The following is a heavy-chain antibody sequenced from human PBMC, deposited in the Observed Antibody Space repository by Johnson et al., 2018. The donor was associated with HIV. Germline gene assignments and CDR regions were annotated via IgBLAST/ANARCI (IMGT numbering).Heavy chain of an antibody. Sequence: QVHLVESGGGVVQPGRSLRLSGAASGFTFSSYAMHWVRQAPGKGLEWVAVISYDGSNKYYADSVKGRFNISRDNAKNSLYLQMNSLRAEDTALYYCAKDRKGSSSWLRSGVAFDIWGQGTMVTVSS. CDR1: GFTFSSYA. CDR3: AKDRKGSSSWLRSGVAFDI. J-gene: IGHJ3*02. D-gene: IGHD6-13*01. V-gene: IGHV3-30-3*01. CDR2: ISYDGSNK.